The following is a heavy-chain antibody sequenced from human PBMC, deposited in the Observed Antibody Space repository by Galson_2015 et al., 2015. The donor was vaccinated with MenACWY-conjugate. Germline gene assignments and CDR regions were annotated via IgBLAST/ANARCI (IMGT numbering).Heavy chain of an antibody. CDR3: ARDPHDILPGYYVYYFDC. Sequence: SLRLSCAASGFTFSNYSMNWVRQAPGKGPEWVSTIRKSRSYIYYGDSVKGRFTISRDNAKNLLYLQMNSLRAEDTAVYYCARDPHDILPGYYVYYFDCWGPGALLTVSS. CDR2: IRKSRSYI. CDR1: GFTFSNYS. D-gene: IGHD3-9*01. J-gene: IGHJ4*01. V-gene: IGHV3-21*01.